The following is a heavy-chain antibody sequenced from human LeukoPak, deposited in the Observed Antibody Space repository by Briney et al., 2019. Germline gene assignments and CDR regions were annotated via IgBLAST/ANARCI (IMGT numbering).Heavy chain of an antibody. J-gene: IGHJ6*02. Sequence: GGSLRLSCSASGFTFSTYPMHWVRQAPGKGLEYVSTIFANGDIASYAASVKGRFTTSRDNSKNTLYLQMSSLRPEDTAVYYCVKSPSDGLDVWGQGATVTVSS. CDR3: VKSPSDGLDV. CDR1: GFTFSTYP. V-gene: IGHV3-64D*09. CDR2: IFANGDIA.